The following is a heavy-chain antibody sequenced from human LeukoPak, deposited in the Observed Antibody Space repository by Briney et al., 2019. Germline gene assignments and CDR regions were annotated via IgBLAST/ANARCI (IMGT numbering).Heavy chain of an antibody. D-gene: IGHD6-13*01. Sequence: SETLSLTCTVSGGSISSYYWSWIRQPAGKGLEWIGRIYTSGSTNYNPSLKSRVTMSVDTSKNQFSLKLSSVTAADTAAYYCARDVSSSWSYYYYNYMDVWGKGTTVTISS. V-gene: IGHV4-4*07. CDR2: IYTSGST. CDR1: GGSISSYY. J-gene: IGHJ6*03. CDR3: ARDVSSSWSYYYYNYMDV.